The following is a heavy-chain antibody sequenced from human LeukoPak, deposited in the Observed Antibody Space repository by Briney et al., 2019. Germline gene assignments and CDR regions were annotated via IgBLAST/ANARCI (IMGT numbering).Heavy chain of an antibody. Sequence: ASVKVSCKASGYTFTSYGISWVRQAPGQGLEWMGWISAYNGNTNYAQKLQGRVTMTTDTSTSTAYMELRSLRSADTAVYYCARVREVGAIRGAFDIWGQGTMVTVSS. J-gene: IGHJ3*02. CDR3: ARVREVGAIRGAFDI. CDR1: GYTFTSYG. V-gene: IGHV1-18*01. D-gene: IGHD1-26*01. CDR2: ISAYNGNT.